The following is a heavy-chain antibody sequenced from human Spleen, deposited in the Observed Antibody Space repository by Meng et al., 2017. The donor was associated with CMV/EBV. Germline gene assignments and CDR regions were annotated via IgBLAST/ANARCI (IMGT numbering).Heavy chain of an antibody. J-gene: IGHJ4*02. V-gene: IGHV1-2*02. D-gene: IGHD3-16*01. CDR1: LTGYY. CDR3: ARDFTSIMVTFGGVNPPDY. Sequence: LTGYYIHWVRQAPGQGLEWMGWINANSGGTNYAQNFHGRVTMTRDTSISTAYVELSSLRFDDTAVYYCARDFTSIMVTFGGVNPPDYWGQGTLVTVSS. CDR2: INANSGGT.